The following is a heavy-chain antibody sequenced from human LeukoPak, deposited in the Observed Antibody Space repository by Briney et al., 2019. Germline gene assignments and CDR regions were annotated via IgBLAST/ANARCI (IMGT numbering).Heavy chain of an antibody. D-gene: IGHD3-9*01. V-gene: IGHV4-59*02. CDR1: GDSVSSYY. CDR2: IYYSEST. Sequence: SETLSLTCTVSGDSVSSYYWSWIRQPPGKRLEWIGCIYYSESTTYNPSLKSRVTISLDTSKNQLLLKLSSVTAADTAVYYCARKRSFDLWGQGTLVSVCS. CDR3: ARKRSFDL. J-gene: IGHJ4*02.